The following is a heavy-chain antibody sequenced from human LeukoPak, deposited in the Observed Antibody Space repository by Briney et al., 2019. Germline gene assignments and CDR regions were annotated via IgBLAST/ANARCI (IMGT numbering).Heavy chain of an antibody. CDR2: IYYSGST. CDR1: GGSISSSTYY. CDR3: ATSTGSSNLGY. J-gene: IGHJ4*02. D-gene: IGHD6-13*01. Sequence: PSETLSLTCTVSGGSISSSTYYWGWIRQPPGKGLEWIGSIYYSGSTSYNPPLKSRVTISVDTSKNLFSLKLRFVTAADMAVYYCATSTGSSNLGYWGQGTLVTVSS. V-gene: IGHV4-39*01.